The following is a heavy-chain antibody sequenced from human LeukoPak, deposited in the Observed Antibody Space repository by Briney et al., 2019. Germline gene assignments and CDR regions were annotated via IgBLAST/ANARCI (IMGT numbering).Heavy chain of an antibody. D-gene: IGHD3-22*01. V-gene: IGHV3-21*06. CDR2: ISSRSSYI. CDR3: AREYYYDSSGYDY. Sequence: GGSLRLSCAASGFTFSSYSMNWVRQAPGKGLEWVSSISSRSSYIYYADSVKGRFTISRDNAKNSLYLQMNSLRAEDTAVYYCAREYYYDSSGYDYWGQGTLVTVSS. J-gene: IGHJ4*02. CDR1: GFTFSSYS.